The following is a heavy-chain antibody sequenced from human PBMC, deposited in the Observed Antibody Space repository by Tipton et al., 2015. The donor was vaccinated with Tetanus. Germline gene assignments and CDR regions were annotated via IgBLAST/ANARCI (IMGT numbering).Heavy chain of an antibody. Sequence: TLSLTCAVYGGTFNNYFWTWIRQPPGKGLEWIGEINYDGSTNYNPSLKSRVTISMDRSENQISLEMTSVTAADTAVYYCAGVTAQRTELYFEHWGQGTQVTVSS. CDR3: AGVTAQRTELYFEH. CDR1: GGTFNNYF. J-gene: IGHJ1*01. D-gene: IGHD2-8*02. CDR2: INYDGST. V-gene: IGHV4-34*08.